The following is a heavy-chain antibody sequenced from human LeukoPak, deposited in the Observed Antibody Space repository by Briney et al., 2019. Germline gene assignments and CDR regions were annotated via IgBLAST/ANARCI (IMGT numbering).Heavy chain of an antibody. D-gene: IGHD3-10*01. Sequence: GGSLRLSCAASGFTFSSYSMNWVRQAPGKGLEWVSSISSSSSYIYYADSVKGRFTISRDNSKNTLYLQMNSLRAEDTAVYYCAKGHYYGSGSYYFPFDYWGQGTLVTVSS. CDR1: GFTFSSYS. V-gene: IGHV3-21*04. CDR3: AKGHYYGSGSYYFPFDY. J-gene: IGHJ4*02. CDR2: ISSSSSYI.